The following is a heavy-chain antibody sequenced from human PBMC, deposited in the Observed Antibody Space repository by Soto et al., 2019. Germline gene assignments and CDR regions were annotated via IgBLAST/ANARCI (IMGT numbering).Heavy chain of an antibody. Sequence: EAQLLESGGGLVQPGGSLTLSCAASGFTFSHYAMYWVRQAPGKGLEWISGVDGDAGGKFADSGTGRLYISRDKSKSTLYMQIIGLRADDTAVYFCAKDFIPRTGGYDAGDLWCQGTMVSVSS. D-gene: IGHD3-22*01. CDR3: AKDFIPRTGGYDAGDL. V-gene: IGHV3-23*03. CDR1: GFTFSHYA. J-gene: IGHJ3*01. CDR2: VDGDAGG.